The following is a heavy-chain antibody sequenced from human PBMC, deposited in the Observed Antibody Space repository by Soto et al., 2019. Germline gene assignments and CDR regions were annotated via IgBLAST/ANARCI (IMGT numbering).Heavy chain of an antibody. CDR1: GFIFSDHY. CDR2: IRNKANSHST. J-gene: IGHJ4*02. Sequence: EVLLVESGGGLVQPGGSLRLSCAASGFIFSDHYMDWVRQAPGKGLEWVARIRNKANSHSTEYAASVEGRFTISRDDSKISLYLQRTSLKTEYTAVYYCARYIGSYSRHFDYWGQGTLVTVSS. D-gene: IGHD1-26*01. V-gene: IGHV3-72*01. CDR3: ARYIGSYSRHFDY.